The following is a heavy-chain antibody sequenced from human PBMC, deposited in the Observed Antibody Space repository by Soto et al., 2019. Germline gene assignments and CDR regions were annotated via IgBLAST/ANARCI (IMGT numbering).Heavy chain of an antibody. CDR1: GGTFSSYT. Sequence: QVQLVQSGAEVKKPGSSVKVSCKASGGTFSSYTISWVRQAPGQGLEWMGRIIPILGIANYAQKFQGRVTITADKSTSTAYMELSSLRSEDTAVYYCAREGTGIAVAGTIDYWGQGPLVTVSS. CDR2: IIPILGIA. V-gene: IGHV1-69*08. CDR3: AREGTGIAVAGTIDY. J-gene: IGHJ4*02. D-gene: IGHD6-19*01.